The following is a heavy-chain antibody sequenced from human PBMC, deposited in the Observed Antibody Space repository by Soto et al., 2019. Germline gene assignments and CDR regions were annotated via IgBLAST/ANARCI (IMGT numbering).Heavy chain of an antibody. CDR2: ISGSGGST. V-gene: IGHV3-23*01. D-gene: IGHD3-3*01. CDR1: GFTFSSYA. Sequence: EVQLLESGGGLVQPGGSLRLSCAASGFTFSSYAMSWVRQAPGKGLEWVSAISGSGGSTYYADSVKGRFTISRDNSKNTLYLQMNSLRAEDTAVYYCGKGGHYDFWSGYYPFDPWGQGTLVTVFS. J-gene: IGHJ5*02. CDR3: GKGGHYDFWSGYYPFDP.